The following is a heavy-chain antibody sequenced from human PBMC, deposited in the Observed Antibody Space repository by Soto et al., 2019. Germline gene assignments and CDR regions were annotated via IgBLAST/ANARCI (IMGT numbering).Heavy chain of an antibody. V-gene: IGHV6-1*01. CDR3: ARDRPILPPQRIYYFDY. CDR2: AYYRGKCYS. J-gene: IGHJ4*02. D-gene: IGHD1-1*01. Sequence: QTLSLTCAVSGDSVSSHSVAWNWIRQGPARGREGVGRAYYRGKCYSDYAIAGKSRITINPDTSKNQFSLQLNSLTPDDTAVYSCARDRPILPPQRIYYFDYWGQGTLVT. CDR1: GDSVSSHSVA.